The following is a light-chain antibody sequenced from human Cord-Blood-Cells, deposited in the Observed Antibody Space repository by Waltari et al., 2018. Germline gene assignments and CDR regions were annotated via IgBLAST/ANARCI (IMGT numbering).Light chain of an antibody. CDR2: GNS. CDR1: SSNTGAGYD. CDR3: QSYDSSLSGSV. J-gene: IGLJ3*02. Sequence: QSVLTQPPSVPGAPGQRVTISCPGSSSNTGAGYDVHWYQQLPGTAPKLLIYGNSNRPSGVPDRFSGSKSGTSASLAITGLQAEDEADYYCQSYDSSLSGSVFGGGTKLTVL. V-gene: IGLV1-40*01.